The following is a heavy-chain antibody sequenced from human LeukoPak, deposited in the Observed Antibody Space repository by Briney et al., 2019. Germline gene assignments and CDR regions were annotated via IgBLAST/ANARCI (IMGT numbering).Heavy chain of an antibody. CDR2: INPNSGGT. V-gene: IGHV1-2*02. J-gene: IGHJ4*02. Sequence: ASVKVSCKASGYTFTGYYMHWVRQAPGQGLEWMGWINPNSGGTNYAQKFQGRVTMTRDTSISTAYMELSRLRSDDTAVYYCARDHGYYYGSGKLPPDFDYWGQGTLVTVSS. D-gene: IGHD3-10*01. CDR1: GYTFTGYY. CDR3: ARDHGYYYGSGKLPPDFDY.